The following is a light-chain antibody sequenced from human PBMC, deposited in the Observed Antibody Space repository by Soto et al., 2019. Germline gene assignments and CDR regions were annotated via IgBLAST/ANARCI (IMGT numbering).Light chain of an antibody. J-gene: IGKJ3*01. V-gene: IGKV3-20*01. CDR2: GAS. CDR1: QSISSSY. Sequence: EIVLTQSPGTLSLSPGERATLSCRASQSISSSYLAWYQQKPGQAPRLLVYGASSRATGIPDRFSGSGSGTDFTRTISRLEPEDFAVDYCQQYGSSRFTCGPGTKVDIK. CDR3: QQYGSSRFT.